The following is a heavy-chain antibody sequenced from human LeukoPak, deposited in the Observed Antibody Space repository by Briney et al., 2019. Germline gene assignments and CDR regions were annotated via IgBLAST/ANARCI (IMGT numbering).Heavy chain of an antibody. CDR2: FDPEDGET. J-gene: IGHJ4*01. CDR1: GYTLTELS. Sequence: ASVKVSCKVSGYTLTELSMHWVRQAPGKGLERMGGFDPEDGETIYAQKFQGRVTMTEDTSTDTAYMELSSLRSEDTAVYYCATAPTPDYGDYDFDYWGQGTLVTVSS. CDR3: ATAPTPDYGDYDFDY. D-gene: IGHD4-17*01. V-gene: IGHV1-24*01.